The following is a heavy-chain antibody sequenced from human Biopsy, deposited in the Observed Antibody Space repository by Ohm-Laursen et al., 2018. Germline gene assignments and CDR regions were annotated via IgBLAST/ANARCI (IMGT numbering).Heavy chain of an antibody. CDR1: GGSISSDY. Sequence: SDTLSLTCTVSGGSISSDYWCWIRLTPGPGLDRIGFIYYSGSTNYNPSLKSRVPISVDTSKNQFSLCLNSVTAADTAGDYCSRATNSTGWPYYYFYGMDVWGQGTTVTVSS. CDR3: SRATNSTGWPYYYFYGMDV. CDR2: IYYSGST. V-gene: IGHV4-59*07. D-gene: IGHD2/OR15-2a*01. J-gene: IGHJ6*02.